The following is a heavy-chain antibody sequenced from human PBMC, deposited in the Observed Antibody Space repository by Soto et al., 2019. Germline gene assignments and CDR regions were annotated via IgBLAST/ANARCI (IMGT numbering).Heavy chain of an antibody. CDR3: ARRGRLRERYCDP. V-gene: IGHV4-59*08. CDR2: IYHRGSP. CDR1: SDSLCSQY. Sequence: PETLSLTCIMSSDSLCSQYSHWIRQPPGKGLECIGYIYHRGSPLYNPSLKSRVSISVDMSKNQFSLNLTSVTAADTAGDYCARRGRLRERYCDPWGRGTRVTVSA. J-gene: IGHJ5*02. D-gene: IGHD2-15*01.